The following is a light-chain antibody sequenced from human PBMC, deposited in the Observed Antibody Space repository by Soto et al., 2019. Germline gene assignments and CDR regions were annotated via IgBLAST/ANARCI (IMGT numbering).Light chain of an antibody. CDR2: GAS. CDR3: QQYGHSLWT. Sequence: DIVLTQSPGTLSLSPGERASLSCRASQSVSSGHLAWYQQKPGQAPRLLIYGASSRATGIPDRFSGSGSGTDFTLTISGLEHEDYAVYYCQQYGHSLWTFGQGTKVEIK. V-gene: IGKV3-20*01. J-gene: IGKJ1*01. CDR1: QSVSSGH.